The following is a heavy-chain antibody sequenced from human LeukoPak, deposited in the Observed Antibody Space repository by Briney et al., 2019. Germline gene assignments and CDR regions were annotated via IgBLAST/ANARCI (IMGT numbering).Heavy chain of an antibody. D-gene: IGHD3-22*01. CDR3: ARALNTMVVVSGY. CDR1: GFTFSSYS. V-gene: IGHV3-21*01. J-gene: IGHJ4*02. Sequence: GGSLRLSCAASGFTFSSYSMNLVRQAPGKGLEWVSSISSSSSYIYYADSVKGRFTISRDNAKNSLYLQMNSLRAEDTAVYYCARALNTMVVVSGYWGQGTLVTVSS. CDR2: ISSSSSYI.